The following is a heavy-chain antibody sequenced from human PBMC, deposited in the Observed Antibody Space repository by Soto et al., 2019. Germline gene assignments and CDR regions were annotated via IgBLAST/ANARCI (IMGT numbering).Heavy chain of an antibody. CDR1: GGPFSSYG. D-gene: IGHD1-1*01. J-gene: IGHJ4*02. V-gene: IGHV1-69*01. CDR3: ARDGTIQMANFDF. Sequence: QVLLMQSGAEVKKPGSSVKVSCTSSGGPFSSYGISWVRQVPGQGLECLGGIIPLCGTPSYARKFQDRLPISADESTTTAYMELSSLTSEDTAMYFCARDGTIQMANFDFWGQGTLVTVSS. CDR2: IIPLCGTP.